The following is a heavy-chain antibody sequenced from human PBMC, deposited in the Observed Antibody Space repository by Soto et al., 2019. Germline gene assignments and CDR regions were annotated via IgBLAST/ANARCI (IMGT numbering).Heavy chain of an antibody. CDR3: ARDDVHGSGGRCYGVAMDV. D-gene: IGHD2-15*01. V-gene: IGHV3-66*01. CDR1: GFTVTSKY. J-gene: IGHJ6*03. Sequence: GGSLRLSCAGSGFTVTSKYMSWVRQAPGKGLERVSLIQSGGSTFYADSVKGRFSISRDNSKNTVYLQMNSLRAEDTAVYYCARDDVHGSGGRCYGVAMDVWGKGTTVTVSS. CDR2: IQSGGST.